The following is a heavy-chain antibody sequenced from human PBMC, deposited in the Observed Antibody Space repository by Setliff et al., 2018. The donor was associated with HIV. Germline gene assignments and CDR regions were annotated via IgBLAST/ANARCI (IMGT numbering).Heavy chain of an antibody. CDR1: GFTFSFHA. V-gene: IGHV3-48*03. CDR2: ITGSGSRI. D-gene: IGHD3-16*01. J-gene: IGHJ4*02. CDR3: ARDEATGGVDY. Sequence: GGSLRLSCAASGFTFSFHAMTWVRQAPGKGLEWVSYITGSGSRIYYADSVKGRFTISRDNAKNSVYLQMNSLRAEDTAVYYCARDEATGGVDYWGQGTLVTVSS.